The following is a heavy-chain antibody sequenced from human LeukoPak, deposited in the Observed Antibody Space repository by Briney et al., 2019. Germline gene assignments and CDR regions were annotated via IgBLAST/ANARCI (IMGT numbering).Heavy chain of an antibody. CDR2: INHSGST. CDR3: ARGHYCSGTSCSWFDP. V-gene: IGHV4-34*01. Sequence: PSETLSLTCAVYGGSFSGYYWSWIRQPPGKGLEWIGEINHSGSTNYNPSLKSRVTISVDTSKNQFSLKLSSVTAADTAVYYCARGHYCSGTSCSWFDPWGQGTLVTVSS. CDR1: GGSFSGYY. J-gene: IGHJ5*02. D-gene: IGHD2-2*01.